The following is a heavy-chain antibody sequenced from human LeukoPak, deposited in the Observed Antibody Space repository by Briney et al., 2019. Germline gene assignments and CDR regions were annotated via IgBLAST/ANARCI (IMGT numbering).Heavy chain of an antibody. CDR2: VYSGGQA. V-gene: IGHV3-53*05. J-gene: IGHJ4*02. Sequence: PGGSLRLSCAASGFIVNTKYMSWVRQAPGTGLEWVSVVYSGGQAFYADSVKGRFTISRDNAKSSLYLQMNSLRAEDMALYYCAKAGSSWENYFDYWGQGTLVTVSS. CDR3: AKAGSSWENYFDY. D-gene: IGHD6-13*01. CDR1: GFIVNTKY.